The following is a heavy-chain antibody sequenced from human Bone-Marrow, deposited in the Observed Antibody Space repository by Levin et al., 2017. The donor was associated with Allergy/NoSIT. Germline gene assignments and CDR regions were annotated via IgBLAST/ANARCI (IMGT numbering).Heavy chain of an antibody. CDR1: GGSFSGYY. CDR2: INHSGST. CDR3: ARLEGCSSTSCYTSLDY. J-gene: IGHJ4*02. D-gene: IGHD2-2*02. Sequence: SQTLSLTCAVYGGSFSGYYWSWIRQPPGKGLEWIGEINHSGSTNYNPSLKSRVTISVDTSKNQFSLKLSSVTAADTAVYYCARLEGCSSTSCYTSLDYWGQGTLVTVSS. V-gene: IGHV4-34*01.